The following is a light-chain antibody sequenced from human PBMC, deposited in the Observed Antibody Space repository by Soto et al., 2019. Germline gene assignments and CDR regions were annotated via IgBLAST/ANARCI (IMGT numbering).Light chain of an antibody. CDR3: SSYVGSNNYV. CDR2: EVT. J-gene: IGLJ1*01. CDR1: SSDVGRYNY. Sequence: QSALTQPPSASGSPGQSVTISCIGTSSDVGRYNYVSWYQHHPGKAPKLIIYEVTKRPSGVPDRFSGSKSGHTASLTVSGLQADDEADYYCSSYVGSNNYVFGTGTKVTVL. V-gene: IGLV2-8*01.